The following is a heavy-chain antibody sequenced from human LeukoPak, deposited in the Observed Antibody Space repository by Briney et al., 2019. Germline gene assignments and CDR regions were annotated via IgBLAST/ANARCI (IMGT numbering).Heavy chain of an antibody. D-gene: IGHD4-17*01. V-gene: IGHV1-2*02. CDR2: INPNSGGT. CDR3: ARTLTTATWDY. Sequence: ASVKVSCKASGYTFTDYYFNWVRQAPGQGLEWMGWINPNSGGTHYAQNFQDRVTMTRDTSISTAYTEVSRLTSDDTAVYYCARTLTTATWDYWGQGTLVTVSS. CDR1: GYTFTDYY. J-gene: IGHJ4*02.